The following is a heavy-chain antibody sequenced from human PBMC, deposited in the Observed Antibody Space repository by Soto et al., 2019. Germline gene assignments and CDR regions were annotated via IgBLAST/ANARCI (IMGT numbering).Heavy chain of an antibody. Sequence: SQTLSLTCAISGDSVSSNSVAWNWIRQSPSRGLEWLGRTYYRSKWYNDYAVSVKSRITINPDTSKNQFSLQLNSVTPEDTAVYYCASSGGYIPTTYFDYWGQGTLVTVSS. D-gene: IGHD5-12*01. J-gene: IGHJ4*02. V-gene: IGHV6-1*01. CDR2: TYYRSKWYN. CDR1: GDSVSSNSVA. CDR3: ASSGGYIPTTYFDY.